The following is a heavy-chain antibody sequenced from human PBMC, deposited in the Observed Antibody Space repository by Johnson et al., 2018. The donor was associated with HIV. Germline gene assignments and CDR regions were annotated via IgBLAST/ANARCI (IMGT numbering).Heavy chain of an antibody. CDR3: ARDMIIEAFDI. J-gene: IGHJ3*02. V-gene: IGHV3-13*01. Sequence: VQLVESGGGLVQPGRSLRLSCAASGFTFSSYDMHWVRQATGKGLEWVSAIGTAGDTYYPGSVKGRFTISRENAMNSLYLQMNSLRAEDTAVYYCARDMIIEAFDIWGQGTMVTVSS. D-gene: IGHD3-16*01. CDR1: GFTFSSYD. CDR2: IGTAGDT.